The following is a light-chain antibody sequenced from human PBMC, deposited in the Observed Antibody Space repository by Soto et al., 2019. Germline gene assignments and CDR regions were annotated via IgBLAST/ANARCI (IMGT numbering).Light chain of an antibody. CDR3: QRYISAPWT. V-gene: IGKV1-27*01. CDR2: AAS. Sequence: DIQMSQSPSSLFASVGDRVTITCRASHGISNYLAWYQQKPGKVPKLLIYAASTLQSGVPSRFSGSGSGTDFTLTTSSLQPEDVATYYCQRYISAPWTFGQGTKVEIK. CDR1: HGISNY. J-gene: IGKJ1*01.